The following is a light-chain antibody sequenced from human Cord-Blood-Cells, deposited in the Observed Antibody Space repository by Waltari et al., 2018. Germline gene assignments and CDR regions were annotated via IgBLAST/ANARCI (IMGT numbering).Light chain of an antibody. CDR2: EGS. CDR1: SSDVGSYNL. J-gene: IGLJ2*01. Sequence: QSALTQPASVSGSPGQSITISCTGTSSDVGSYNLVSWYQQHPGKAPKLMIYEGSKRPSVVSNRFSGSKSGNTASLTISGLQAEEEADYYCCSYAGSSTFVVFGGGTKLTVL. V-gene: IGLV2-23*03. CDR3: CSYAGSSTFVV.